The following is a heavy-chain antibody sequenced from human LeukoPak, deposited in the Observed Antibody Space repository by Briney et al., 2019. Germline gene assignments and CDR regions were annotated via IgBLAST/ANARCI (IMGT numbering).Heavy chain of an antibody. Sequence: SETLSLTCAVYGGSSSGYYWSWIRQPPGKGLEWIGEINHSGSTNYNPSLKSRVTISVDTSKNQFSLKLSSVTAADTAVYYCARGLLVVTSYYFDYWGQGTLVTVSS. D-gene: IGHD3-22*01. CDR2: INHSGST. CDR1: GGSSSGYY. CDR3: ARGLLVVTSYYFDY. J-gene: IGHJ4*02. V-gene: IGHV4-34*01.